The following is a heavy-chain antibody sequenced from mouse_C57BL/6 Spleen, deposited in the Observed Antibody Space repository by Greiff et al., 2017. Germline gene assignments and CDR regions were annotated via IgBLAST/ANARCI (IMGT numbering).Heavy chain of an antibody. CDR1: GYTFTSYW. V-gene: IGHV1-50*01. J-gene: IGHJ4*01. Sequence: QVQLKQPGAELVKPGASVKLSCKASGYTFTSYWMQWVKQRPGQGLEWIGEIDPSDSYTNYNQKFKGKATLTVDTSSSTAYMQLSSLTSEDSAVYYCATDYYGSSYVDYYAMDYWGQGTSVTVSS. CDR2: IDPSDSYT. D-gene: IGHD1-1*01. CDR3: ATDYYGSSYVDYYAMDY.